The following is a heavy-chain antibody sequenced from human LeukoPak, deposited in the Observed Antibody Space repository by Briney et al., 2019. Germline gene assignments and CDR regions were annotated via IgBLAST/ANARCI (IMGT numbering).Heavy chain of an antibody. CDR3: AIGYSSGDRRFDP. CDR2: INAGNGNT. Sequence: ASVKVSCKASGYTFTSYAMHWVRQAPGQRLEWMGWINAGNGNTKYSQKFQGRVTITRDTSASTAYMELSSLRSEDTAVYYCAIGYSSGDRRFDPWGQGTLVTVSS. D-gene: IGHD6-19*01. V-gene: IGHV1-3*01. J-gene: IGHJ5*02. CDR1: GYTFTSYA.